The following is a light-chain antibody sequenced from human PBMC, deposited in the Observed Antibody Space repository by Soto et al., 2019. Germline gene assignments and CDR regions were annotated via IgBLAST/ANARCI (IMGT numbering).Light chain of an antibody. CDR2: SND. J-gene: IGLJ3*02. V-gene: IGLV1-44*01. CDR3: AAWDDSLNGWV. Sequence: QAVVAQPPSASGTPGQRVSISCSGSSSNIGTSSVNWYQHVPGAAPQLLIYSNDQRPLEVPDRFSGSKSGTSASLAISGLRSDDEGDYYCAAWDDSLNGWVFGGGTQLTVL. CDR1: SSNIGTSS.